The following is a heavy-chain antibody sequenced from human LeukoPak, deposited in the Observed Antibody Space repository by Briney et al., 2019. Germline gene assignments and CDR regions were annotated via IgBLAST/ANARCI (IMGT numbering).Heavy chain of an antibody. D-gene: IGHD3-22*01. CDR3: ARGPDSSTYYYFY. CDR1: GCIFSSQV. J-gene: IGHJ4*02. V-gene: IGHV1-69*06. CDR2: IIPTFGTA. Sequence: ASLKVSCKDAGCIFSSQVISSVRQAPGRGLEWMGGIIPTFGTANYAQKFQGKVTITADKSTSTVYMVLSSLRSEDTAVYYCARGPDSSTYYYFYWGQGALVSVSS.